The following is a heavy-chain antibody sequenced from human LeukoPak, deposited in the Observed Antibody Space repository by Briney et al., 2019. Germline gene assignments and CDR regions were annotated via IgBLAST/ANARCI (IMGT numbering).Heavy chain of an antibody. D-gene: IGHD5-24*01. Sequence: HEASVKVSCKASGYTFTSYYMHWVRQAPGQGLEWMGIINPSGGSTSYAQKFQGRVTMTRDMSTSTVYMELSSLRSEDTAVYYCARAGRDGYIGYAFDIWGQGTMVTVSS. CDR1: GYTFTSYY. V-gene: IGHV1-46*01. CDR3: ARAGRDGYIGYAFDI. J-gene: IGHJ3*02. CDR2: INPSGGST.